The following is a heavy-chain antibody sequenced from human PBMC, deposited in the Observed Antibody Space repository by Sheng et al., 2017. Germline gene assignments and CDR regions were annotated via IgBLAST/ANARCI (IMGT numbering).Heavy chain of an antibody. CDR3: ARDKVKVLRYFDCCRPRGYYFDY. CDR2: INHSGST. D-gene: IGHD3-9*01. J-gene: IGHJ4*02. CDR1: GGSFSGYY. V-gene: IGHV4-34*01. Sequence: QVQLQQWGAGLLKPSETLSLTCAVYGGSFSGYYWSWIRQPPGKGLEWIGEINHSGSTNYNPSLKSRVTISVDTSKNQFSLKLSSVTAADTAVYYCARDKVKVLRYFDCCRPRGYYFDYWGQGTLVTVSS.